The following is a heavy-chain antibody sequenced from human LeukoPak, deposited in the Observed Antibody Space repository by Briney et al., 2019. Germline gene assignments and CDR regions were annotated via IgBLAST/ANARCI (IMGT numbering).Heavy chain of an antibody. Sequence: GGSLRLSCAASGFTFSDYYMSWIRQAPGKGLEWVSYISSSGSTIYYADSVKGRFSISRDDSNNALYLQMNNLRIEDTAVYYCARDALPGYGDYFDYWGQGTLVTVSS. D-gene: IGHD4-17*01. J-gene: IGHJ4*02. CDR3: ARDALPGYGDYFDY. V-gene: IGHV3-11*04. CDR2: ISSSGSTI. CDR1: GFTFSDYY.